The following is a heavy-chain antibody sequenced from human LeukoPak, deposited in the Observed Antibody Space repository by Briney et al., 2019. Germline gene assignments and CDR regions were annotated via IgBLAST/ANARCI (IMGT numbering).Heavy chain of an antibody. J-gene: IGHJ6*02. CDR3: ARVGGVVVPAAYYYYYYGMDV. D-gene: IGHD2-2*01. Sequence: PGGSLRLSCAASGFTFSSYWMSWVRQAPGKGLEWVANIKQDGSEKYYVDSVKGRFTISRDNAKNSLYLQMNGLRAEDTAVYYCARVGGVVVPAAYYYYYYGMDVWGQGTTVTVSS. V-gene: IGHV3-7*01. CDR2: IKQDGSEK. CDR1: GFTFSSYW.